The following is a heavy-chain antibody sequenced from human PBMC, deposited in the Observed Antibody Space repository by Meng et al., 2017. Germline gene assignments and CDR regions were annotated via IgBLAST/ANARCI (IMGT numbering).Heavy chain of an antibody. CDR3: ARTVTSLVLDI. CDR1: GGSISSGGYY. Sequence: QGQLQGSGPGLVKPSQTLSLTCTVSGGSISSGGYYWSWIRQHPGKGLEWIGYIYYSGSTYYNPSLKSLVTISVDTSKNQFSLKLSSVTAADTAVYYCARTVTSLVLDIWGQGTMVTVSS. V-gene: IGHV4-31*01. J-gene: IGHJ3*02. D-gene: IGHD4-17*01. CDR2: IYYSGST.